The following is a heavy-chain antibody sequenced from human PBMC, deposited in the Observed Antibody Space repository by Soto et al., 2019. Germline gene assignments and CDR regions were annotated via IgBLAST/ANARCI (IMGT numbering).Heavy chain of an antibody. D-gene: IGHD2-8*01. CDR3: ARGDSTDCSNGVCCFFYNHDMDV. J-gene: IGHJ6*02. Sequence: ASVKVSCKASGYSFTDYHIHWVRQAPGQGLEWLGRINPKSGGTSTAQKFQGWVTMTTGTSISTASMELTRLTSDDTAIYYCARGDSTDCSNGVCCFFYNHDMDVWGQGTTVTVSS. CDR1: GYSFTDYH. V-gene: IGHV1-2*04. CDR2: INPKSGGT.